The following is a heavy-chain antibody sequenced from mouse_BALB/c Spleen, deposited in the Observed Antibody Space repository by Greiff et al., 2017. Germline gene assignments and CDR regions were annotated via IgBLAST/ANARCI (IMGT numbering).Heavy chain of an antibody. J-gene: IGHJ4*01. Sequence: VQRVESGAELVRPGTSVKVSCKASGYAFTNYLIEWVKQRPGQGLEWIGVINPGSGGTNYNEKFKGKATLTADKSSSTAYMQLSSLTSDDSAVYLCARRDCYAMDYWGQGTSVTVSS. CDR2: INPGSGGT. V-gene: IGHV1-54*01. CDR1: GYAFTNYL. CDR3: ARRDCYAMDY.